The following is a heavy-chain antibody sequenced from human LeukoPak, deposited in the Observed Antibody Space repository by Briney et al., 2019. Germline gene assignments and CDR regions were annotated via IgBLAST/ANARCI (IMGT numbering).Heavy chain of an antibody. CDR1: GFTFSSYW. CDR3: ARAPYQPLYYYYGMDV. CDR2: IKQDGSEK. J-gene: IGHJ6*02. Sequence: PGGSLRLSCAASGFTFSSYWMSWVRQAPGKGLEWVANIKQDGSEKYYVDSVKGRFTISRDNSKNTLYLQMNSLRAEDTAVYYCARAPYQPLYYYYGMDVWGQGTTVTVSS. D-gene: IGHD2-2*01. V-gene: IGHV3-7*01.